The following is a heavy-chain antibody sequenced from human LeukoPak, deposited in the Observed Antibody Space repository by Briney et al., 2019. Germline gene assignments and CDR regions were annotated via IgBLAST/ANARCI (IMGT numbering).Heavy chain of an antibody. D-gene: IGHD3-22*01. J-gene: IGHJ3*02. CDR3: ARVGITMIVVPLDI. CDR1: GYTFTSYD. V-gene: IGHV1-8*01. Sequence: ASVKVSCKASGYTFTSYDINWVRQATGQGLEWMGWMKTNSGNTGYVQKFQGRVTMTRNTSISTAYMELSSLRSEDTAVYYCARVGITMIVVPLDIWGQGTMVTVSS. CDR2: MKTNSGNT.